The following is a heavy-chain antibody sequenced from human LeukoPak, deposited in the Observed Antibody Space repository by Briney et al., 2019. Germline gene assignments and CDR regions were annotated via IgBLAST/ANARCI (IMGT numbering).Heavy chain of an antibody. D-gene: IGHD6-19*01. CDR1: GSSVSSGSYY. Sequence: SETLSLTCTVSGSSVSSGSYYWSWIRQPPGKGLEWIGYIYYSGSTNYNPSLKSRVTISVDTSKNQFSLKLGSVTAADTAVYYCATIDSGYWGQGTLVTVSS. V-gene: IGHV4-61*01. CDR3: ATIDSGY. CDR2: IYYSGST. J-gene: IGHJ4*02.